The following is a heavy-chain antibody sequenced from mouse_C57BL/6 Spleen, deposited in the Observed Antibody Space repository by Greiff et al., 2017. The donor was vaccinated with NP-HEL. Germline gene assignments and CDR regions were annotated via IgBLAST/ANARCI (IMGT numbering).Heavy chain of an antibody. D-gene: IGHD2-3*01. CDR2: ISSGSSTI. CDR3: ARREDDGYYYAMDY. J-gene: IGHJ4*01. Sequence: EVQVVESGGGLVKPGGSLKLSCAASGFTFSDYGMHWVRQAPEKGLEWVAYISSGSSTIYYADTVKGRFTISRDNAKNTLFLQMTSLRSEDTAMYYCARREDDGYYYAMDYWGQGTSVTVSS. V-gene: IGHV5-17*01. CDR1: GFTFSDYG.